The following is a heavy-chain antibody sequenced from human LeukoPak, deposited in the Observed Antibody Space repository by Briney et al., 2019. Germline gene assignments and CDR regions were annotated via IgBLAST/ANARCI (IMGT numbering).Heavy chain of an antibody. V-gene: IGHV5-51*01. CDR1: GYSFTSYW. Sequence: GESLKISCKGSGYSFTSYWIGWVRQMPGKGLEWMGIIYPGDSDTRYSPSFQGQVTISADKSIRTAYLQWSSLKASDTAMYYCARVRSGDYSEDAFDIWGQGTMVTVSS. CDR3: ARVRSGDYSEDAFDI. J-gene: IGHJ3*02. D-gene: IGHD1-26*01. CDR2: IYPGDSDT.